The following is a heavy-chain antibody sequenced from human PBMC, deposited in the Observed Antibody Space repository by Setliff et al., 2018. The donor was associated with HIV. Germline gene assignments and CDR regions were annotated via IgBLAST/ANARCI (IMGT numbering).Heavy chain of an antibody. J-gene: IGHJ6*02. Sequence: ASVKVSCKAYGYIIVDYDINWVQQATGQGPEWMGWMNPNSANTGYAQKFQGRVTMTRNTSISTAYMELSSLRSEDTAVYYCARGPPRDILTGYYKWGRETYYYYYGMDVWGQGTTVTVSS. D-gene: IGHD3-9*01. V-gene: IGHV1-8*01. CDR2: MNPNSANT. CDR1: GYIIVDYD. CDR3: ARGPPRDILTGYYKWGRETYYYYYGMDV.